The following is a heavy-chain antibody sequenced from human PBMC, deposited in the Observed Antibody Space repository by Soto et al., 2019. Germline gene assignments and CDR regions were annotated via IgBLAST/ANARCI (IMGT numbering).Heavy chain of an antibody. CDR1: GYTFTSYA. D-gene: IGHD3-10*01. V-gene: IGHV1-3*01. CDR3: ARERGITMVRGAPFDY. CDR2: INAGNGNT. Sequence: QVQLVQSGAEVKKPGASVKVSCKASGYTFTSYAMHWVRQAPGQRLEWMGWINAGNGNTKYSQKFQGRVTITRDTSASTANMELSSLRSEDTAVYYCARERGITMVRGAPFDYWGQGTLVTVSS. J-gene: IGHJ4*02.